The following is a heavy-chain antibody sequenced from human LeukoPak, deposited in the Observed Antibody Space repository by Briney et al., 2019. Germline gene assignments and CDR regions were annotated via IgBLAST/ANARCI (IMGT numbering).Heavy chain of an antibody. CDR1: GYTLTELS. J-gene: IGHJ4*02. CDR3: ATLTYYYDSSGSYYFDY. D-gene: IGHD3-22*01. CDR2: FDPEDGET. V-gene: IGHV1-24*01. Sequence: ASVKVSCKVSGYTLTELSMHWVRQAPGKGLEWMGGFDPEDGETIYAQKFQGRVTMTEDTSTGTAYMELSSLRSEDTAVYYCATLTYYYDSSGSYYFDYWGQGTLVTVSS.